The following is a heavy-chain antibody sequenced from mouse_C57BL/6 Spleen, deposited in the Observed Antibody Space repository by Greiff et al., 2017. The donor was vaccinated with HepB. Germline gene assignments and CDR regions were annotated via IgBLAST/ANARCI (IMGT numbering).Heavy chain of an antibody. CDR3: ARSSSDRAWFAY. Sequence: QVQLQQPGAELVKPGASVKLSCKASGYTFTSYWMHWVKQRPGRGLEWIGRIDPNSGGTKYNEKFKGKATLTVDKPSSTAYMQLSSLTSEDSAVYYCARSSSDRAWFAYWGQVTLVTVSA. J-gene: IGHJ3*01. CDR2: IDPNSGGT. D-gene: IGHD2-10*02. CDR1: GYTFTSYW. V-gene: IGHV1-72*01.